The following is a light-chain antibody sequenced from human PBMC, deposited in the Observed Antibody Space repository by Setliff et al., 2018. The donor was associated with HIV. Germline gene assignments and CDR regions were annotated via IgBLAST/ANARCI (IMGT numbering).Light chain of an antibody. V-gene: IGLV2-14*03. CDR1: SIDFGGYDY. CDR3: SSYTSSSTPNWV. CDR2: DVS. Sequence: QSALAQPASVSGSPGQSITISCTGTSIDFGGYDYVSWYQQHPGKAPKLMIYDVSNRPSGVSNRFSGSKSGNTASLTISGLQAEDEADYYCSSYTSSSTPNWVFGGGTKGTV. J-gene: IGLJ3*02.